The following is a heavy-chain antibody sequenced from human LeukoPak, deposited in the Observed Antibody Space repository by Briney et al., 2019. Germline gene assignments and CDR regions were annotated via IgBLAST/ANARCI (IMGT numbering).Heavy chain of an antibody. CDR2: IYYTGTT. J-gene: IGHJ4*02. V-gene: IGHV4-59*08. D-gene: IGHD1-26*01. CDR3: ASQGGEKLPPLY. Sequence: SETLSLTCTVSGGSISSFYWSWIRQPPGKGLESIGWIYYTGTTLYNPPFKSRATLSVDTSKNQSSLKLSSVTAADTAVYYCASQGGEKLPPLYWGQGTLVTVSS. CDR1: GGSISSFY.